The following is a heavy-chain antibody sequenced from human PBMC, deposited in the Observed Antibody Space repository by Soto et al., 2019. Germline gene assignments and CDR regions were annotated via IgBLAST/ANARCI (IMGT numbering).Heavy chain of an antibody. CDR1: GFNFSSYG. D-gene: IGHD6-19*01. J-gene: IGHJ4*02. Sequence: QVQLVESGGGVVQPGRSLRLSCAASGFNFSSYGMNWVRQAPGKGLEWVAVISYAGSNKYYADSVKGRFTISRDNSKNTLYLQMNSLRAEDTAVYYCGQAEQWLVGYFDYWGQGTLVTVSS. CDR2: ISYAGSNK. CDR3: GQAEQWLVGYFDY. V-gene: IGHV3-30*03.